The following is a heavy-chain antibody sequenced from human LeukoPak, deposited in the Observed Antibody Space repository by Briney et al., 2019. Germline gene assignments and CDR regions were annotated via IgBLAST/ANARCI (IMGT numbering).Heavy chain of an antibody. CDR2: ISGSGGST. D-gene: IGHD2-2*01. CDR1: GFTFSSYA. CDR3: AKDSSTSPLNPLYYYYGMDV. V-gene: IGHV3-23*01. Sequence: GGSLRLSCAASGFTFSSYAMSWVRQAPGKGLEWVSAISGSGGSTYYADSVRGRFTISRDNSKNTLYLQMNSLRAEDTAVYYCAKDSSTSPLNPLYYYYGMDVWGQGTTVTVSS. J-gene: IGHJ6*02.